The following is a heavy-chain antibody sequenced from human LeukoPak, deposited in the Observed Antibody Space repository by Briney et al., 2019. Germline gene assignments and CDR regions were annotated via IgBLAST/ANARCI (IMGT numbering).Heavy chain of an antibody. CDR1: GFTFSSHG. V-gene: IGHV3-33*01. Sequence: PGRSLRLACAASGFTFSSHGMHWVRQAPDMGLEWVAVIWYDGSNKYYADSVKGRFTISRDNSKNTLYMQMNSLRAEDTAVYYCARDGPSRNIVVVPAARNFAFDLWGQGTMVTVSS. D-gene: IGHD2-2*01. CDR3: ARDGPSRNIVVVPAARNFAFDL. J-gene: IGHJ3*01. CDR2: IWYDGSNK.